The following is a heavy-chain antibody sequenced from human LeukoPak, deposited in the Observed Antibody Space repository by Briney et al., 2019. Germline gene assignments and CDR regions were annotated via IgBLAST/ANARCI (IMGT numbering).Heavy chain of an antibody. D-gene: IGHD1-26*01. J-gene: IGHJ4*02. CDR3: ASRAVSGSYIAHFDY. Sequence: SETLSLTCAVYGGSFSGYYWSWIRQPPGKGLEWIGEINHSGSTNYNPSLKSRVTISVDTSKNQFSLRLSSVTAADTAVYYCASRAVSGSYIAHFDYWGQGTLVTVSS. V-gene: IGHV4-34*01. CDR2: INHSGST. CDR1: GGSFSGYY.